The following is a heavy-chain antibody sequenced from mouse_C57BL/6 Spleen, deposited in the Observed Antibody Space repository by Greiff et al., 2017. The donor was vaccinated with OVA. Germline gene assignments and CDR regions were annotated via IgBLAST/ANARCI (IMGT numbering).Heavy chain of an antibody. J-gene: IGHJ4*01. V-gene: IGHV1-61*01. Sequence: QVQLQQPGAELVRPGSSVKLSCKASGYTFTSYRMGWVKQRPGQGLEWIGNIYPSDSETHYNQKFKDKATLTVDKSSSTAYMQLSSLTSEDSAVYYCARFYYDSYYYAMDYWGQGTSVTVSS. CDR1: GYTFTSYR. CDR2: IYPSDSET. CDR3: ARFYYDSYYYAMDY. D-gene: IGHD2-4*01.